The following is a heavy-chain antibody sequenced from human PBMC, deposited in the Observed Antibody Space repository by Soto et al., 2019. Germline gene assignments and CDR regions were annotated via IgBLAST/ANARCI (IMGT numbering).Heavy chain of an antibody. D-gene: IGHD1-26*01. Sequence: SETLSLTCAVSGGSISSSNWWSWVRQPPGKGLEWIGEIYHSGGTNYNPSLKSRVTISVDKSKNQFSLKLSSVTAADTAVYYCAMGLYSGSFYPFDYWGQGTLVTVSS. V-gene: IGHV4-4*02. CDR2: IYHSGGT. CDR1: GGSISSSNW. CDR3: AMGLYSGSFYPFDY. J-gene: IGHJ4*02.